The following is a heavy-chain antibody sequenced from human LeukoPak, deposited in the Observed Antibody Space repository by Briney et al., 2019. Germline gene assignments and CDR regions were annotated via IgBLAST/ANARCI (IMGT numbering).Heavy chain of an antibody. CDR2: MYYSGST. Sequence: PSETLSLTCTVSGGSVSSGSYYWSWIWQPPGKGLEWIVYMYYSGSTNYNPSLKSRVTISVDTSKNQFSLKLSSVTAADTAVYYCARHPLTTVNRGGMDVWGKGTTVTVSS. CDR3: ARHPLTTVNRGGMDV. D-gene: IGHD4-17*01. J-gene: IGHJ6*04. CDR1: GGSVSSGSYY. V-gene: IGHV4-61*01.